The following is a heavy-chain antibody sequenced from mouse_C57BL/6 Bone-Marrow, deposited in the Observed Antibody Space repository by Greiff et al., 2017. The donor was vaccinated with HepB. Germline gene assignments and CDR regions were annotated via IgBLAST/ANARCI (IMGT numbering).Heavy chain of an antibody. CDR2: ISNGGGST. V-gene: IGHV5-12*01. Sequence: DVHLVESGGGLVQPGGSLKLSCAASGFNFRDYYLYWVRQTPEKRLEWVAYISNGGGSTYYPDTVKGRFTISRDNAKKTLYLQMSRLKSEDTSMYYCVGQGISYWYYDVWGTGPTVSVSS. CDR1: GFNFRDYY. J-gene: IGHJ1*03. CDR3: VGQGISYWYYDV. D-gene: IGHD3-2*02.